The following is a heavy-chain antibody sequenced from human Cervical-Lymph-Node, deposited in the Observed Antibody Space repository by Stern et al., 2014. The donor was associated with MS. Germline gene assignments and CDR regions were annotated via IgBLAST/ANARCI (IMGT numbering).Heavy chain of an antibody. CDR2: INPRSGVT. D-gene: IGHD3-9*01. CDR3: ARGESTLTGYLRVYNWLDP. Sequence: VQLVQSGAEVRKPGASVKVSCKASGYSFTTYYMHWVRQAPGQGLEWMGIINPRSGVTSYAQKFQGRVTLTRDTSTSTVHMELSSPRSEDTAVYYCARGESTLTGYLRVYNWLDPWGQGTLVTVSS. V-gene: IGHV1-46*01. CDR1: GYSFTTYY. J-gene: IGHJ5*02.